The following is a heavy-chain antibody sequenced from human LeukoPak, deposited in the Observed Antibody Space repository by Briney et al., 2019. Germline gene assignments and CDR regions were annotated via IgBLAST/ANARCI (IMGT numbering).Heavy chain of an antibody. CDR2: ISAYNGNT. D-gene: IGHD5-12*01. V-gene: IGHV1-18*01. CDR1: GYTFTSYG. J-gene: IGHJ6*02. CDR3: ARWGIIVATTDDTNYYYYYGMDV. Sequence: AASVKVSCKASGYTFTSYGISWVRQAPGQGLEWMEWISAYNGNTNYAQKLQGRVTMTTDTSTSTAYMELRSLRSDDTAVYYCARWGIIVATTDDTNYYYYYGMDVWGQGTTVTVSS.